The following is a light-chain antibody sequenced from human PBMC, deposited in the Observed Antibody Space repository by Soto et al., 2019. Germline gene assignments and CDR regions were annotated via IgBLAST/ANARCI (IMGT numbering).Light chain of an antibody. J-gene: IGLJ2*01. V-gene: IGLV2-14*01. CDR1: SSDVGGYNY. CDR2: EVS. Sequence: QSALTQPASVSGSPGQSITISCTGTSSDVGGYNYVSWYQHHPGKAPKLMIYEVSNRPSWVSNRFSGSKSGNTASLTISGLQAEDEADYYCSSYTASSTVVFGGGTKLTVL. CDR3: SSYTASSTVV.